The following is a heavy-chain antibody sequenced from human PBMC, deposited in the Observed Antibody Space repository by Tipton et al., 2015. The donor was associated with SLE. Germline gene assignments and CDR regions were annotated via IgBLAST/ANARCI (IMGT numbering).Heavy chain of an antibody. CDR1: GGSVTTYY. V-gene: IGHV4-59*02. CDR3: ARRVGVGYSYGFDY. Sequence: LRLSCTVSGGSVTTYYWSWIRQSPGKKLEWIGYMYYTGITKFNPSLESRVAISVDTSKNQFSLRLSSMTAADTAVYYCARRVGVGYSYGFDYWGQGTLVTVSS. D-gene: IGHD5-18*01. J-gene: IGHJ4*02. CDR2: MYYTGIT.